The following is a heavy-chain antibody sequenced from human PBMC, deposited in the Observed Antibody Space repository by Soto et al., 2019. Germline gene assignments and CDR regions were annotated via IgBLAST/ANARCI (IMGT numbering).Heavy chain of an antibody. V-gene: IGHV3-23*01. CDR1: GFTFSNYA. CDR2: ISGSGGAT. CDR3: AKTPNFYDSTGYYYFDY. Sequence: GGSLRLSCAASGFTFSNYAMSWVRQAPGKGLEWVSAISGSGGATYSADSVKGRFTISRDNSKKTLYLQMNSLRAEDTAVYYCAKTPNFYDSTGYYYFDYWGQGTLVTVSS. J-gene: IGHJ4*02. D-gene: IGHD3-22*01.